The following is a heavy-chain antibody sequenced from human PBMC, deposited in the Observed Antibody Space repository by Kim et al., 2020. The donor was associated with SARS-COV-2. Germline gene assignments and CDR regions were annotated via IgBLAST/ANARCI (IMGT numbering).Heavy chain of an antibody. J-gene: IGHJ4*02. D-gene: IGHD3-10*01. CDR2: IYYSGST. Sequence: SETLSLTCTVSGGSVSSGSYYWSWIRQPPGKGLEWIGYIYYSGSTNYNPSLKSRVTISVDTSKNQFSLKLSSVTAADTAVYYCASTSQVRGVPTYIDYWGQGTLVTVSS. V-gene: IGHV4-61*01. CDR3: ASTSQVRGVPTYIDY. CDR1: GGSVSSGSYY.